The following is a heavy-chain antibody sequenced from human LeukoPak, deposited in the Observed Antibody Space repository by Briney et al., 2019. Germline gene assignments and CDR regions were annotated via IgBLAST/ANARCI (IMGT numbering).Heavy chain of an antibody. CDR2: ISAYNGNT. V-gene: IGHV1-18*01. Sequence: ASVTVSCTASGYTFTSYGISRVRQAPGQGLEWMGWISAYNGNTNYAQKLQGRVTMTTDTSTSTAYMELRSLRSDDTAVYYCARDDLDWTSDYWGQGTLVTVSS. D-gene: IGHD3/OR15-3a*01. CDR1: GYTFTSYG. CDR3: ARDDLDWTSDY. J-gene: IGHJ4*02.